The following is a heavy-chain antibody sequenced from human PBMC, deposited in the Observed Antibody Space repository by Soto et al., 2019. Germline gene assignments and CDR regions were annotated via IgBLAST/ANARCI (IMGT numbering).Heavy chain of an antibody. D-gene: IGHD1-1*01. J-gene: IGHJ4*02. Sequence: SETLCLTCTVAGGSSSGYDGSWIRQPPGKGLEWIAYIYYSGSSNSNPSLKSRVTVSVGTSKNQFSLKLSSVTAADTAVYYCARHSNEYRKSLDYWGQGTLVTVSS. V-gene: IGHV4-59*08. CDR1: GGSSSGYD. CDR3: ARHSNEYRKSLDY. CDR2: IYYSGSS.